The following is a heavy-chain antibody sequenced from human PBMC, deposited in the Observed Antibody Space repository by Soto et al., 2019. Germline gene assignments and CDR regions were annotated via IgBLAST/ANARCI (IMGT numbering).Heavy chain of an antibody. CDR1: GYTFTSYG. Sequence: QVQLVQSGAEVKKPGASVKVSCKASGYTFTSYGISWVRQAPGQGLEWMGWISAYNGNTNYAQKLQGRVTMTTDTSTSTAYMELRSLRSDDTAVYYCAREGPTYYDFWSGYYANWFDPWGQGTLVTGSS. D-gene: IGHD3-3*01. CDR2: ISAYNGNT. J-gene: IGHJ5*02. V-gene: IGHV1-18*01. CDR3: AREGPTYYDFWSGYYANWFDP.